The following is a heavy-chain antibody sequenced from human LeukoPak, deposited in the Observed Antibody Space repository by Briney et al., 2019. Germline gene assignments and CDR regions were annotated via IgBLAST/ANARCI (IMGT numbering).Heavy chain of an antibody. CDR2: INPSGGST. CDR3: VGVPPRNAFDI. J-gene: IGHJ3*02. Sequence: ASVKVSCKASGYTFTSYYMHWVRQAPGQGLEWMGIINPSGGSTSYAQKFQGRVTMTRDTFTSTVYMELSSLRSEDTAVYYCVGVPPRNAFDIWGQGTMVTVSS. D-gene: IGHD3-16*01. CDR1: GYTFTSYY. V-gene: IGHV1-46*01.